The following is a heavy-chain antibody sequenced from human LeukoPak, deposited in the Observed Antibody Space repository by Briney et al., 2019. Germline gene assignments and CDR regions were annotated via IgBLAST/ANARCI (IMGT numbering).Heavy chain of an antibody. CDR3: AKEQQLWLLGYFDY. Sequence: PGGSMRLSCAASGFTFSSHWMHWVRQAPGKGLEWVSTISGSGGSTDYAESVKGRFTISRDNSKNTLYLQMNSLRAEDTAVYYCAKEQQLWLLGYFDYWGQGALVTVSS. J-gene: IGHJ4*02. V-gene: IGHV3-23*01. CDR1: GFTFSSHW. D-gene: IGHD5-18*01. CDR2: ISGSGGST.